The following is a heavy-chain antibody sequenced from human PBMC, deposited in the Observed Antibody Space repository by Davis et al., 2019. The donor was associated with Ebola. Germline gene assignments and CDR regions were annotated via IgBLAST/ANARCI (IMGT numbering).Heavy chain of an antibody. Sequence: GASLNTSCKASGYSFTSYWIGWVRQLPRKGLELMGIIYPADYDTNSSPSFQGQVTFSADTSITTAYLQSSSLKASDTAMSYCAQRGGYCISTSCYAARSFDYWGQGTLVTVSS. CDR3: AQRGGYCISTSCYAARSFDY. D-gene: IGHD2-2*03. CDR2: IYPADYDT. J-gene: IGHJ4*02. CDR1: GYSFTSYW. V-gene: IGHV5-51*01.